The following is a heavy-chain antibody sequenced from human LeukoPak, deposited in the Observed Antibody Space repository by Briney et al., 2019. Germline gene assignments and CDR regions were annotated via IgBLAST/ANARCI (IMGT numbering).Heavy chain of an antibody. Sequence: ASVKVSCKASGYTFTNYDVNWVRQATGQGLEWMGWMNPTSDKAGFAQRFQGRVSVTRNISISTAYMELSSLRSEDTAVYYCARAPPDSSDYSYVWFFDYWGQGTLVTVSS. CDR3: ARAPPDSSDYSYVWFFDY. CDR1: GYTFTNYD. V-gene: IGHV1-8*01. D-gene: IGHD3-22*01. J-gene: IGHJ4*02. CDR2: MNPTSDKA.